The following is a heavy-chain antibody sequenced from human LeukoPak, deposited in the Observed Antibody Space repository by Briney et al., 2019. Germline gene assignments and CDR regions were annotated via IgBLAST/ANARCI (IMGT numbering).Heavy chain of an antibody. CDR1: GYTFTGYY. CDR2: INPNSGGT. CDR3: ARGPMTTATRGAFDI. J-gene: IGHJ3*02. D-gene: IGHD4-17*01. V-gene: IGHV1-2*02. Sequence: ASVKVSCKASGYTFTGYYMHWVRQAPGQGLEWMGWINPNSGGTNYAQKFQGRVTMTRDTSISTAYMELSRLRSDDTAVYYCARGPMTTATRGAFDIWGQGTMVTVSS.